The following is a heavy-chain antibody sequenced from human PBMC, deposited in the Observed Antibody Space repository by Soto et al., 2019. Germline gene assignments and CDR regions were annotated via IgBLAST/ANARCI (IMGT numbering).Heavy chain of an antibody. CDR3: ARDLSDIVATSPHDYYYYGMDV. CDR1: GGSISSGGYY. Sequence: SETLSLTCTVSGGSISSGGYYWSWIRQHPGKGLEWIGYIYYSGSTYYNPSLKSRVTISVDTSKNQFSLKLSSVTAADTAVYYCARDLSDIVATSPHDYYYYGMDVWGQGTTVTVSS. V-gene: IGHV4-31*03. J-gene: IGHJ6*02. D-gene: IGHD5-12*01. CDR2: IYYSGST.